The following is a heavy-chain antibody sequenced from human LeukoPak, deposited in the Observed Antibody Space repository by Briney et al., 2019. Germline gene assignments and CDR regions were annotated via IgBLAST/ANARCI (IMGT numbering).Heavy chain of an antibody. D-gene: IGHD1-1*01. CDR2: IRSNGETT. V-gene: IGHV3-23*01. J-gene: IGHJ4*02. Sequence: GGSLRLSCAASGFTFSRIPMTWLRQAPGKGLEWVSTIRSNGETTYNADSVKGRFTISRDNSKKTLYLQLNSLRVEDTAIYYCAKGQEPDDGVVDSWGQGTLVTVSS. CDR1: GFTFSRIP. CDR3: AKGQEPDDGVVDS.